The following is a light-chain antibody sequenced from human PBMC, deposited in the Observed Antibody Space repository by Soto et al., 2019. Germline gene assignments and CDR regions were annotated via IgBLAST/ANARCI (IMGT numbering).Light chain of an antibody. V-gene: IGKV3-15*01. J-gene: IGKJ1*01. CDR1: QSVSSK. CDR3: QQYNTWPPIT. CDR2: GAS. Sequence: EIVMTQSPAPLSVSPGERATLSRRASQSVSSKLAWYQQEPGQAPRLLIYGASTRATGIPARFSGSGSGTEFTLTISSLQSEDFAVYYCQQYNTWPPITFGQGTKVDI.